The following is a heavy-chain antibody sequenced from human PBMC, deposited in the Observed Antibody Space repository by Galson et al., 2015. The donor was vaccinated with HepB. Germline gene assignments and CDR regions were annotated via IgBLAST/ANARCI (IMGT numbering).Heavy chain of an antibody. CDR2: ISGSGGST. Sequence: SLRLSCAASGFTFSSYAMSWVRQAPGKGLEWVSAISGSGGSTYYADSVKGRFTISRDNSKNTLYLQMNSLRAEDTAVYYCAKCGGYYYVAGMDVWGQGTTVTVSS. D-gene: IGHD3-22*01. J-gene: IGHJ6*02. CDR1: GFTFSSYA. V-gene: IGHV3-23*01. CDR3: AKCGGYYYVAGMDV.